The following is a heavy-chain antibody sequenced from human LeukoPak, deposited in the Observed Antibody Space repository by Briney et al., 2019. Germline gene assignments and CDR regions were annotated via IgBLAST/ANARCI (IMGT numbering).Heavy chain of an antibody. CDR1: GYSFTSYW. J-gene: IGHJ4*02. CDR3: ARQRSSSWCDNDY. V-gene: IGHV5-51*01. D-gene: IGHD6-13*01. CDR2: IYPGDSDT. Sequence: GESLKIFCKGSGYSFTSYWIGWVRQIPGIGLEWMGSIYPGDSDTRYSPSFQGQVTISADESISTAYLQWSSLKASDTAMYYCARQRSSSWCDNDYWGQGTLVTVSS.